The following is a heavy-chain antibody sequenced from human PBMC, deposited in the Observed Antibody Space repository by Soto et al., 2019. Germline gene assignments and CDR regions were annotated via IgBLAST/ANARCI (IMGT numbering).Heavy chain of an antibody. Sequence: GGSLRLSCAASGFTFSSYAMHWVRQAPGRGLGCVSAISSDGGSTYYADSVKGRFTISRDNAKNTLYLQMNSLRAEDTAVYYCARGRWSPIPYGMDVWGQGTTVTVSS. D-gene: IGHD2-15*01. V-gene: IGHV3-64*04. CDR3: ARGRWSPIPYGMDV. CDR2: ISSDGGST. J-gene: IGHJ6*02. CDR1: GFTFSSYA.